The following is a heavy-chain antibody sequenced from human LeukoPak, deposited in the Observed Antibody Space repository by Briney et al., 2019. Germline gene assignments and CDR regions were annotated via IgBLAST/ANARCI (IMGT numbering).Heavy chain of an antibody. D-gene: IGHD3-22*01. Sequence: PSETLSLTCAVYGGSFSGYYWSWIRQPPGKGLEWIGEINHSGSTNYNPSLKSRVTISVDTSKNQFSLKLTSVTAADPAVYYCARAPRDRSGYYSPVFFAYWGQGTLVTVPS. CDR1: GGSFSGYY. V-gene: IGHV4-34*01. CDR2: INHSGST. CDR3: ARAPRDRSGYYSPVFFAY. J-gene: IGHJ4*02.